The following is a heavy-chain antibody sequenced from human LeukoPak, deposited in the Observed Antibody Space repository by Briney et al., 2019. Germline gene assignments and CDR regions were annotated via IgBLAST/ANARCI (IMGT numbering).Heavy chain of an antibody. CDR1: GYTFTGYY. CDR2: INPNSGGT. CDR3: ASGEWLRGPREDYYYYMDV. Sequence: ASVKVSCKASGYTFTGYYMHWVRQAPGQGLEWMGWINPNSGGTNYAQKFQGRGTMTRETSISTAYMELSRLRSDDTAVYYCASGEWLRGPREDYYYYMDVWGKATTVTVSS. D-gene: IGHD5-12*01. J-gene: IGHJ6*03. V-gene: IGHV1-2*02.